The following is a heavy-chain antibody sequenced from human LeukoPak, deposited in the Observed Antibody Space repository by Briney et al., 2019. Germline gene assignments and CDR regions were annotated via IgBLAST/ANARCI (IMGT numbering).Heavy chain of an antibody. CDR2: IYYSGST. J-gene: IGHJ4*02. CDR1: GGSISSSIYY. Sequence: PSETLSLTCTVSGGSISSSIYYWGWIRQPPGKGLEWIGSIYYSGSTYYNPSLKSRVTISVDTSKNQFSLKLSSVTAADTAVYYCARRTVTNFDYWGQGTLVTVSS. CDR3: ARRTVTNFDY. D-gene: IGHD4-17*01. V-gene: IGHV4-39*01.